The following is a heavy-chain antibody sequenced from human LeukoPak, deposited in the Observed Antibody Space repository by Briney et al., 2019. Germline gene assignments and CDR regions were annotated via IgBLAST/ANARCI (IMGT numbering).Heavy chain of an antibody. D-gene: IGHD3-22*01. CDR1: GGTFSSYA. V-gene: IGHV1-69*04. J-gene: IGHJ3*02. CDR3: ARAHASLRITMIVVGEHAFDI. Sequence: SVKVSCKASGGTFSSYAISWVRQAPGQGLEWMGRIIPILGIANYAQKLQGRVTITADKSTSTAYMELSSLRSEDTAVYYCARAHASLRITMIVVGEHAFDIWGQGTMVTVSS. CDR2: IIPILGIA.